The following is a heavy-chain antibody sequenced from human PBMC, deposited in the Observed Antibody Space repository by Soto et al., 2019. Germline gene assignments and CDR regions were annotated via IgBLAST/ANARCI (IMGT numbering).Heavy chain of an antibody. V-gene: IGHV3-23*01. Sequence: EVQLLESGGGLVQPGGSLRVSCAASGFTFSSYAMIWVRQAPGKGLEWVSAISDTGDSTYYADSVKGRFTISRDNFKNTLFLQMNSLRVEDTAQYYCARDLGYSYGYWVGYWGQGTLVTVSS. CDR2: ISDTGDST. J-gene: IGHJ4*02. CDR3: ARDLGYSYGYWVGY. D-gene: IGHD5-18*01. CDR1: GFTFSSYA.